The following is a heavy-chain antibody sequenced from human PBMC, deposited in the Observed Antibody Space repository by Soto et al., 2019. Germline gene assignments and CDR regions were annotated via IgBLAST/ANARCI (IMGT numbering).Heavy chain of an antibody. J-gene: IGHJ6*02. D-gene: IGHD1-26*01. CDR1: GYTFTSYG. CDR2: MNPNSGNT. CDR3: ARGGSGSYYYYYGMDV. Sequence: QVQLVQSGAEVKKPGASVKVSCKASGYTFTSYGISWVRQAPGQGLEWMGWMNPNSGNTGYAQKFQGRVTMTRNTSISTAYMELSSLRSEDTAVYYCARGGSGSYYYYYGMDVWGQGTTVTVSS. V-gene: IGHV1-8*02.